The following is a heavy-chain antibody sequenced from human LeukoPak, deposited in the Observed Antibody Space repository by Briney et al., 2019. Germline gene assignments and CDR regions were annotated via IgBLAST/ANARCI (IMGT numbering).Heavy chain of an antibody. CDR2: ISSSSSYI. Sequence: GGSLRLSCAASGFTFSSYSMNWVRQAPGKGLEWVSSISSSSSYIYYADSVKGRFTISRDNAKNSLYLQMNSLRAEDTAVYYCATDRKQLFSKYYDILTGPHPRRYGMDVWGQGTTVTVSS. J-gene: IGHJ6*02. D-gene: IGHD3-9*01. CDR3: ATDRKQLFSKYYDILTGPHPRRYGMDV. V-gene: IGHV3-21*04. CDR1: GFTFSSYS.